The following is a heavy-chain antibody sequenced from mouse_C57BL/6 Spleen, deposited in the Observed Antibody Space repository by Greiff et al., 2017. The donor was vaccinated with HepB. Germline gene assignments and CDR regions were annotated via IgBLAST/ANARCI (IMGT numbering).Heavy chain of an antibody. V-gene: IGHV1-26*01. Sequence: EVQLQQSGPELVKPGASVKISCKASGYTFTDYYMNWVKQSHGKSLEWIGDINPNNGGTSYNQKFKGKATLTVDKSSSTAYMELRSLTSEDSAVYYCAREGREEDDYAWFAYWGQGTLVTVSA. J-gene: IGHJ3*01. CDR3: AREGREEDDYAWFAY. CDR1: GYTFTDYY. D-gene: IGHD2-4*01. CDR2: INPNNGGT.